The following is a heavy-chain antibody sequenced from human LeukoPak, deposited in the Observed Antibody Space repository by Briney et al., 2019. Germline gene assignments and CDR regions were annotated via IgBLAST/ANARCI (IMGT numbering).Heavy chain of an antibody. CDR3: AKDTAARLEAIDY. CDR2: IRYDGSNE. Sequence: GGSLRLSCAASGFSFSGYGMHWVRQAPGKGLEWVAFIRYDGSNEYYADSVKGRFTISRDKSKNTLSLQMNGLRVEDTAVYYCAKDTAARLEAIDYWGQGTLVTVSS. D-gene: IGHD6-6*01. J-gene: IGHJ4*02. V-gene: IGHV3-30*02. CDR1: GFSFSGYG.